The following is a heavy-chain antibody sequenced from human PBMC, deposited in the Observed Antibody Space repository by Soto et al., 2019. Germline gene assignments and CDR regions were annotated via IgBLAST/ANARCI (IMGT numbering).Heavy chain of an antibody. V-gene: IGHV1-18*01. J-gene: IGHJ3*02. CDR3: ATCSALYSSGWRSDAFDI. D-gene: IGHD6-19*01. Sequence: ASVKVSCKASGYTFTSYGISWVRQAPGQGLEWMGWISAYNGNTNYAQKLQGRVTMTTDTPTSTAYMELRSLRSDDTAVYYCATCSALYSSGWRSDAFDIWGQGTMVTVSS. CDR1: GYTFTSYG. CDR2: ISAYNGNT.